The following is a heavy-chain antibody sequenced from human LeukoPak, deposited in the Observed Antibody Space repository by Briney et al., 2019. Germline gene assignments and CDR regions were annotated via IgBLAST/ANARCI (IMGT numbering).Heavy chain of an antibody. CDR3: AKDRAAGAVTTYDS. D-gene: IGHD4-17*01. J-gene: IGHJ4*02. CDR1: GFTFSSYA. Sequence: GGSLRLSCAASGFTFSSYAMYWVRQAPGKGLEWVAQISYDGSNKYYADSVKGRFTISRDNSKNTLSLHMNSLRAEDTSLYYCAKDRAAGAVTTYDSWGQGTLVTVSS. CDR2: ISYDGSNK. V-gene: IGHV3-30-3*01.